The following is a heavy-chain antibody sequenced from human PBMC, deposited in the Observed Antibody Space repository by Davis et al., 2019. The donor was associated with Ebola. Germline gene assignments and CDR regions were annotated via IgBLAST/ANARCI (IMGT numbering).Heavy chain of an antibody. CDR2: ISSSSSYI. D-gene: IGHD3-3*01. J-gene: IGHJ4*02. V-gene: IGHV3-21*01. Sequence: PGGSLRLSCAASGFTFSSYSMNWVRQAPGKGLEWVSSISSSSSYIYYADSVKGRFTISRDNAKNSLYLQMNSLRAEDTAVYYCARDRPHYDFWSGYLDYWGQGTLVTVSS. CDR3: ARDRPHYDFWSGYLDY. CDR1: GFTFSSYS.